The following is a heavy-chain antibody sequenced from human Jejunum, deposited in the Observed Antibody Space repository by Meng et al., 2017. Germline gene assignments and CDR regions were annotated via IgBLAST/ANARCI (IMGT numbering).Heavy chain of an antibody. CDR1: GFIFSRDL. CDR2: INPDEIVT. V-gene: IGHV3-74*01. D-gene: IGHD6-19*01. J-gene: IGHJ4*02. CDR3: AKGWESSGGDYSY. Sequence: VWRVVFEGCLFQSCGYLCLSGVSSGFIFSRDLIPGLLEAAGKEPMWVYPINPDEIVTRYADSVKGRFTMSRDNAKNTLYLHMNSLRAKDTAVYYCAKGWESSGGDYSYWGQGTLVTVSS.